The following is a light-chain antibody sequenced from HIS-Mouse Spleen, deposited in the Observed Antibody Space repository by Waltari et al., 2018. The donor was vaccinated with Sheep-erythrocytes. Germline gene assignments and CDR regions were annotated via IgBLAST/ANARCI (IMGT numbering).Light chain of an antibody. CDR1: QRVSSN. J-gene: IGKJ2*02. Sequence: EIVMTQSPATLSVSPGERATLPCRASQRVSSNLAWYQQQPGQAPRLLIYGASTRATGIPAMFSGRGSGTELTLTISSMQSEDFAVDYCQQYNNWPPGTFGQGTKLEIK. CDR3: QQYNNWPPGT. CDR2: GAS. V-gene: IGKV3-15*01.